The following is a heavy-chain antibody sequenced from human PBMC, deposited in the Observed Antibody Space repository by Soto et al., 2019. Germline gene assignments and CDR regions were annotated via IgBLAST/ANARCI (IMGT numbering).Heavy chain of an antibody. CDR3: ARGDPFWHDAFDI. CDR1: WNTLTTPT. V-gene: IGHV1-3*01. J-gene: IGHJ3*02. Sequence: GASVKGSCKASWNTLTTPTMHLGRQAPGQRLEWMGWINVGNGNTKYSQKFQGRVTITRDTSASTAYMELSSLRSEDTALYYCARGDPFWHDAFDIWGQGTMVTVSS. CDR2: INVGNGNT.